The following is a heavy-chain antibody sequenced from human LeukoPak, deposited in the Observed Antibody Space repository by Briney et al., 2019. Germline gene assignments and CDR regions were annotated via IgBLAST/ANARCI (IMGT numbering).Heavy chain of an antibody. J-gene: IGHJ4*02. D-gene: IGHD3-22*01. Sequence: ASVKVSCKASGCTFTSYGITWVRQAPGQGLEWMGGIIAFNGNTNYAQKFQGRVTITTDTSTRIAYMELRSLRSDDTAVYYCARGYQTSYYDSSGYLTYFDYWGQGTLVTVSS. CDR3: ARGYQTSYYDSSGYLTYFDY. CDR1: GCTFTSYG. CDR2: IIAFNGNT. V-gene: IGHV1-18*01.